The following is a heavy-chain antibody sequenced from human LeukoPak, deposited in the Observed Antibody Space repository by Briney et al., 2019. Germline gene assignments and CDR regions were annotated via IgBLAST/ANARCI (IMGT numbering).Heavy chain of an antibody. CDR3: AREQDYGGKGY. D-gene: IGHD4-23*01. J-gene: IGHJ4*02. CDR1: GGSISSYY. Sequence: SETLSLTCTVSGGSISSYYWSWIRQPPGKGLEWIGYIYYSGSTNYNPSLKSRVTISVDTSKNQFSLKLSSVTAADTAVYYCAREQDYGGKGYWGQGTLVTVSS. V-gene: IGHV4-59*12. CDR2: IYYSGST.